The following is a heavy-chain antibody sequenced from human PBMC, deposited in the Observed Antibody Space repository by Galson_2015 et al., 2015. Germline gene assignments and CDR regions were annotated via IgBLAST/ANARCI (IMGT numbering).Heavy chain of an antibody. J-gene: IGHJ4*02. CDR3: ARGGRIQLWFSGY. V-gene: IGHV4-34*01. CDR2: LHQSGST. CDR1: GGSFSGYY. D-gene: IGHD5-18*01. Sequence: ETLSLTCAVYGGSFSGYYWSWIRQPPGTGLAWLGALHQSGSTNCNPSLKRRVPISADTSKNQFSLTLSSVTAADTAVYYCARGGRIQLWFSGYWGQGTRGTGSA.